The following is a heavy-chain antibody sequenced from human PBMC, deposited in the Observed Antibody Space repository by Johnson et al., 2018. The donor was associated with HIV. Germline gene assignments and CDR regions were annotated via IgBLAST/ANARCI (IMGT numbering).Heavy chain of an antibody. V-gene: IGHV3-30-3*01. D-gene: IGHD3-10*01. CDR2: ISYDGSNK. Sequence: QVQLVESGGGVVQPGRSLRLSCAASGFTFSSYAMHWVRQAPGKGLEWVAVISYDGSNKYYADSVKGRFTISRDNSKNTLYLQMNSLRAEDTAVYYCASEPLISPVAFDIWGQGTMVTVSS. J-gene: IGHJ3*02. CDR3: ASEPLISPVAFDI. CDR1: GFTFSSYA.